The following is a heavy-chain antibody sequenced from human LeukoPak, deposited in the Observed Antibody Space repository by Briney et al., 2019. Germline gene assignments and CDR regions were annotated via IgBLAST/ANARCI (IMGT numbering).Heavy chain of an antibody. V-gene: IGHV4-59*01. J-gene: IGHJ6*02. CDR3: ARDRTYSGSSTTYYYGMDV. CDR2: ISYSGST. CDR1: GGTIRSYY. D-gene: IGHD6-6*01. Sequence: SETLSLTCTVSGGTIRSYYWSWIRQPPGKGLEWIGYISYSGSTNYNPSLKSRVTISVDTSKNQFSLNLRSVTAADTAVYYYARDRTYSGSSTTYYYGMDVWGQGTTVTVSS.